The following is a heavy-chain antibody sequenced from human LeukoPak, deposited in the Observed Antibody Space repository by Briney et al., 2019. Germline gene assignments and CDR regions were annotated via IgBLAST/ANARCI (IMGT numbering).Heavy chain of an antibody. V-gene: IGHV3-7*03. Sequence: GGSKRPSRAAAKFSSSDYWISWGRQPAEGVLGWVANIQQDGSENYSVGSAKGRFTISRDNSKNTLYLQMNSLRAEDTAVYYCAREVGSSWYGNWFDPWGQGTLVTVSS. J-gene: IGHJ5*02. CDR1: KFSSSDYW. CDR3: AREVGSSWYGNWFDP. CDR2: IQQDGSEN. D-gene: IGHD6-13*01.